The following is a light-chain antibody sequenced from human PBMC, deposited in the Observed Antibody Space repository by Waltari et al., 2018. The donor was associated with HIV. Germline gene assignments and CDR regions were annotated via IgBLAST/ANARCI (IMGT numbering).Light chain of an antibody. CDR2: MND. J-gene: IGLJ2*01. CDR3: AVWDDSLGGAV. V-gene: IGLV1-47*01. CDR1: GSTIGTYS. Sequence: QSVVTQPPSASGTPGPRVTISCSGSGSTIGTYSVNWYQHFPGTAPKLLIYMNDQRPSGVPGRFSGSQSGTSASLAISGLQYDDEADYYCAVWDDSLGGAVFGGGTKLTVL.